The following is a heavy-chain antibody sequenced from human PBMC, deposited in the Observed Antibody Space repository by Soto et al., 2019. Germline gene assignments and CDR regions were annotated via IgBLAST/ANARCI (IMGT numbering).Heavy chain of an antibody. V-gene: IGHV3-21*01. CDR1: GFDFSYYA. J-gene: IGHJ6*02. D-gene: IGHD2-2*01. CDR3: ALPSIQLPYYYGMDV. Sequence: GGSLRLSCAASGFDFSYYAMGWVRQAPGKGLEWVSCVSNSGRPTYYADSVKGRFTVSRDNAKNSLYLQMNSLRAEDTAVYYCALPSIQLPYYYGMDVWGQGTTVTVSS. CDR2: VSNSGRPT.